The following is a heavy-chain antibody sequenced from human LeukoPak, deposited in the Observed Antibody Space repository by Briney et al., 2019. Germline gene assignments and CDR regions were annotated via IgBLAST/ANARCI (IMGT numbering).Heavy chain of an antibody. CDR3: ARCRSPEGRWFDP. CDR2: IYHSGST. CDR1: GYSISSGYY. J-gene: IGHJ5*02. D-gene: IGHD6-6*01. V-gene: IGHV4-38-2*01. Sequence: PSETLSLTCAVSGYSISSGYYWGGSRQPPGKGLEWIGSIYHSGSTYYNPSLKSRVTISVDTSKNQFSLKLSSVTATDTAVYYCARCRSPEGRWFDPWGQGTLVTVSS.